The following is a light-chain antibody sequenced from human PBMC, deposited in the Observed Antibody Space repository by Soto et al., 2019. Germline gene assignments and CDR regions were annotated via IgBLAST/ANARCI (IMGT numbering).Light chain of an antibody. J-gene: IGKJ1*01. CDR2: GAS. CDR3: QQSYSTPT. V-gene: IGKV3-15*01. CDR1: QSVSSN. Sequence: EIVMTQSPATLSVSPGERATLSCRASQSVSSNLAWYQQKPGQAPRLLIYGASTRATGIPARFSGSGSGTDFTLTISSLQPEDFATYYCQQSYSTPTFGQGTKV.